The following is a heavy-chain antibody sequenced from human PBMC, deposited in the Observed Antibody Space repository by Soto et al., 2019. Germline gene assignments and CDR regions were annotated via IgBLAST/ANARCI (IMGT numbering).Heavy chain of an antibody. V-gene: IGHV4-59*01. CDR3: ARAYYGDYPYFDY. Sequence: PSETLSLTCAVSGGSFSSYYWSWIRQPPGEGLEWIGSIYYSGSTNYNPSLKSRVTISIDTSKNQFSLKLSSVTAADTAVYFCARAYYGDYPYFDYWGQGTPVTVSS. CDR1: GGSFSSYY. CDR2: IYYSGST. D-gene: IGHD4-17*01. J-gene: IGHJ4*02.